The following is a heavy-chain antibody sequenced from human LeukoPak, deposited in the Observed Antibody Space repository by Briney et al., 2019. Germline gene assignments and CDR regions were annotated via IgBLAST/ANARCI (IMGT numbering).Heavy chain of an antibody. Sequence: AGGSLRLSCAASGFTFSTYSMTWVRQGPGKGLEWVSSIYPSGDSTFYADSVKGRFTISRDNSKNTLYLQMSSLRTEDTAIYYCAKDVVSDSGWDLDYWGQGTLVTVSS. CDR2: IYPSGDST. J-gene: IGHJ4*02. CDR1: GFTFSTYS. CDR3: AKDVVSDSGWDLDY. V-gene: IGHV3-23*01. D-gene: IGHD6-19*01.